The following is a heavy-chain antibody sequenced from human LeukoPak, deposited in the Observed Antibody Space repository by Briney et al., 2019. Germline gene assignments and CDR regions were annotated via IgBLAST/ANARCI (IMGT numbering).Heavy chain of an antibody. CDR3: ARGAPYYDFWSGHYYYYYMDV. CDR1: GGSISSSSYY. V-gene: IGHV4-39*07. D-gene: IGHD3-3*01. CDR2: IYYSGST. J-gene: IGHJ6*03. Sequence: KPSETLSLTCTVSGGSISSSSYYWGWIRQPPGKGLEWIGSIYYSGSTYYNPSLKSRVTISVDTSKNQFSLKLSSVTAADTAVYYCARGAPYYDFWSGHYYYYYMDVWGKGTTVTVSS.